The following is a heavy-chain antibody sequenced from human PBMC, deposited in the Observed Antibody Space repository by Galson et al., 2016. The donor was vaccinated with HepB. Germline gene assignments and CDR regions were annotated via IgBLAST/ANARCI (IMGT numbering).Heavy chain of an antibody. CDR3: TRCRTSCSTFDY. D-gene: IGHD2-2*01. V-gene: IGHV3-15*01. CDR2: IKSKTDGGTT. Sequence: SLRLSCAASGFTISSYWMTWVRQAPGKGLEWVGRIKSKTDGGTTDYAAPVKGRFTISRDDSKNTLYLQMNSLKAEDTAVYYCTRCRTSCSTFDYWGQGTLVTVSS. J-gene: IGHJ4*02. CDR1: GFTISSYW.